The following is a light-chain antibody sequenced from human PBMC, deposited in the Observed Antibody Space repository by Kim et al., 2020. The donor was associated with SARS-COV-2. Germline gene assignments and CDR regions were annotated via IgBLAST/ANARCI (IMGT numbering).Light chain of an antibody. CDR3: QSYDSSFYV. Sequence: PGQRVASSCTGSSSNIGAGYDVHWYQQLPGTAPKLLIYGNSNRPSGVPDRFSGSKSGTSASLAITGLQAEDEADYYCQSYDSSFYVFGTGTKVTVL. CDR1: SSNIGAGYD. CDR2: GNS. J-gene: IGLJ1*01. V-gene: IGLV1-40*01.